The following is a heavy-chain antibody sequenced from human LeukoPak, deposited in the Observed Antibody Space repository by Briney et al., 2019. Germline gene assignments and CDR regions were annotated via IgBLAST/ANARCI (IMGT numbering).Heavy chain of an antibody. CDR1: GGSFSGYY. CDR3: ARTVQLWSNAFDI. J-gene: IGHJ3*02. Sequence: SETLPLTCAVYGGSFSGYYWGWIRQPPGKGLEWIGSIYYSGSTYYNPSLKSRVTISVDTSKNQFSLKLSSVTAADTAVYYCARTVQLWSNAFDIWGQGTMVTVSS. V-gene: IGHV4-39*01. CDR2: IYYSGST. D-gene: IGHD5-18*01.